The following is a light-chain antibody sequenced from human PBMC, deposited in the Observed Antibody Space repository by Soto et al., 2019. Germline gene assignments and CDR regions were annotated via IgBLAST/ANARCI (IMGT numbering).Light chain of an antibody. Sequence: DIQMTQSPSSLSASVGDRVTITCRASLNIGDSLSWFQQKAGKPPTQLIYGASALQSGVPVRCSGSASWTDFTLTIRTMQRADFATDYCLETYNISRTFGQGPMVEFK. J-gene: IGKJ1*01. CDR2: GAS. V-gene: IGKV1-39*01. CDR1: LNIGDS. CDR3: LETYNISRT.